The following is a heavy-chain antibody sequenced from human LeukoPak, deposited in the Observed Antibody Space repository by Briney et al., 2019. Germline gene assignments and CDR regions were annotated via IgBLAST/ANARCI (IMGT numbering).Heavy chain of an antibody. J-gene: IGHJ4*02. V-gene: IGHV3-30*03. CDR1: GFTFSDSG. CDR3: ARDPKGYFDY. CDR2: ISYDGSNK. Sequence: PGGSLRLSCAASGFTFSDSGMNWVRQAPGKGLEWVAVISYDGSNKYYADSVKGQFTISRDNSKNTLYLQMNSLRAEDTAVYYCARDPKGYFDYWGQGTLVTVSS.